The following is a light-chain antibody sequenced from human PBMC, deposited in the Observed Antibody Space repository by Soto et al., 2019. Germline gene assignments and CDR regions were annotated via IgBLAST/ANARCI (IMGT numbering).Light chain of an antibody. V-gene: IGLV2-14*03. CDR2: DVS. CDR1: SRDIGYYDY. J-gene: IGLJ2*01. Sequence: QSALTQPASVSGSRGRSITISCTGTSRDIGYYDYVSWYQQHPGGVPKLLIYDVSSRPSGVSSRFSGSKSGNTASLTISGLQNDDEAEYYCSSFADSSVRDYVFGGGTKLTVL. CDR3: SSFADSSVRDYV.